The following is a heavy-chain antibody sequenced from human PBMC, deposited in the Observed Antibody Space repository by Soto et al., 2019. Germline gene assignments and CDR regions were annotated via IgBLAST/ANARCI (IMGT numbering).Heavy chain of an antibody. V-gene: IGHV3-30*18. Sequence: GGSLRLSCAASGFTFSSYGMHWVRQAPGKGLEWVAVISYDGSNKYYADSVKGRFTISRDNSKNTLYLQMNSLRAEDTAVYYCAKALVGAIPPLDYWGQGTLVTVSS. CDR2: ISYDGSNK. CDR3: AKALVGAIPPLDY. CDR1: GFTFSSYG. J-gene: IGHJ4*02. D-gene: IGHD1-26*01.